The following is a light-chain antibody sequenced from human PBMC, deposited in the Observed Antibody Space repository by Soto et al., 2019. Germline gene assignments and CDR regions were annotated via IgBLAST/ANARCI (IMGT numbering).Light chain of an antibody. CDR3: QKYHNLPPT. V-gene: IGKV1-33*01. Sequence: DIQMTQSPSSLSASVGDRVTITCQASQGISNDLNWYQQKPGKAPKLLIYAAFNLETGVPSRFCGIRSGTPVTFTIRSLQPVDIAKFDSQKYHNLPPTFGQGTKVDIK. J-gene: IGKJ1*01. CDR1: QGISND. CDR2: AAF.